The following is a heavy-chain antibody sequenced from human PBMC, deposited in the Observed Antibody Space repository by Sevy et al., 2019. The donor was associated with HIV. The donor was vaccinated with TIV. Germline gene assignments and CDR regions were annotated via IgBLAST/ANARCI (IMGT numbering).Heavy chain of an antibody. D-gene: IGHD3-10*01. J-gene: IGHJ4*02. CDR3: ARDASLLWFGEFTY. Sequence: GGSLRLSCAASGFTFSSYAMHWVRQAPGKGLEWVAVISYDGSNKYYADSVKGRFTISRDNSKNTLYLQMNSLRAEDRAVYYCARDASLLWFGEFTYWGQGTLVTVSS. CDR2: ISYDGSNK. V-gene: IGHV3-30-3*01. CDR1: GFTFSSYA.